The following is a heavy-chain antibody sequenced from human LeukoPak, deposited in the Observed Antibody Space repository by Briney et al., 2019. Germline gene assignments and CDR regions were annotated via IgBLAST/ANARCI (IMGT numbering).Heavy chain of an antibody. CDR2: IYYSGST. D-gene: IGHD5-24*01. CDR3: AGGEMATVSPAFDI. V-gene: IGHV4-59*01. CDR1: GGSISSYY. J-gene: IGHJ3*02. Sequence: PSETLSLTCTVSGGSISSYYWNWIRQPPGKGLEWIGYIYYSGSTNYNPSLKSRVTISVDTSKNQFSLKLSSVTAADTAVYYCAGGEMATVSPAFDIWGQGTMVTVSS.